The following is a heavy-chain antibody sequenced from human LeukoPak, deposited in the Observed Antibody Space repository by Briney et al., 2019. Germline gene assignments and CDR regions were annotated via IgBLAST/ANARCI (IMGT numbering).Heavy chain of an antibody. CDR3: ARHDGSSGYAFDI. CDR2: INHSGST. J-gene: IGHJ3*02. CDR1: GGSFSGYY. D-gene: IGHD3-22*01. Sequence: SETLSLTCAVYGGSFSGYYWSWIRQPPGKGLEWIGEINHSGSTNYNPSLKSRVTISVDTSKNQFSLKLSSVTAADTAVYYCARHDGSSGYAFDIWGQGTMVTVSS. V-gene: IGHV4-34*01.